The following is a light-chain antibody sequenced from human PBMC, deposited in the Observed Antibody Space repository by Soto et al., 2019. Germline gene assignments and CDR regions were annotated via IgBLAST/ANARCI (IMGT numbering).Light chain of an antibody. Sequence: IVLTQSPATQSVSPGERATLSCRASQSVSSDVAWFQQRPGQAPRLLIYDASTRATGIPARFSGSGSGTEFTLTISSLQSEDFAIYYCQQSNNWPLTFGGGTKVEVK. CDR2: DAS. CDR3: QQSNNWPLT. CDR1: QSVSSD. J-gene: IGKJ4*01. V-gene: IGKV3-15*01.